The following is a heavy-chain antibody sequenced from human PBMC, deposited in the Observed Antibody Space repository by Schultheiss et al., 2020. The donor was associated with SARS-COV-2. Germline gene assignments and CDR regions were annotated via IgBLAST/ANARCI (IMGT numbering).Heavy chain of an antibody. CDR2: IYYSGST. CDR3: ARHQGDYYYGMDV. V-gene: IGHV4-61*01. D-gene: IGHD3-16*01. J-gene: IGHJ6*02. CDR1: GGSISSGSYY. Sequence: SQTLSLTCTVSGGSISSGSYYWSWIRQPPGKGLEWIGYIYYSGSTNYNPSLKSRVTISVDTSKNQFSLKLSSVTAADTAVYYCARHQGDYYYGMDVWGQGTTVTVSS.